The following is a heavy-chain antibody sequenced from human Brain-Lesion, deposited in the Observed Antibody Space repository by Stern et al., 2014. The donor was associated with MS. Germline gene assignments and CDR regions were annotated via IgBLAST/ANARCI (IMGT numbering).Heavy chain of an antibody. CDR3: ARGRVVPGFQYYATDV. CDR2: IFNSGST. CDR1: GGSISSGGYY. V-gene: IGHV4-61*02. Sequence: VQLVESGPGLVKPSQTLSLSCTVSGGSISSGGYYWSWIRQPAGKGLEWIGRIFNSGSTSYNPPLQSPVTISIDPSKNQFSLRLNSMTAADTAVYYCARGRVVPGFQYYATDVWGQGTTVIVSS. D-gene: IGHD2-2*01. J-gene: IGHJ6*02.